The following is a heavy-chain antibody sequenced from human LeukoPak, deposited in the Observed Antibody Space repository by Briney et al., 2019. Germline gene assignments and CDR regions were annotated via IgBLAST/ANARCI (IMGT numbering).Heavy chain of an antibody. J-gene: IGHJ5*02. D-gene: IGHD6-13*01. V-gene: IGHV1-69*05. CDR2: IIPIFGTA. CDR3: ARGVGIAAAGTDWFDA. CDR1: GGTFSSYA. Sequence: SVKVSRKAPGGTFSSYAISWVPQAPGQGLEWMGGIIPIFGTANYAQKFQGRVTITTDESTSTAYMELSSLRSEDTAVYYCARGVGIAAAGTDWFDAWGQGTLVTVSS.